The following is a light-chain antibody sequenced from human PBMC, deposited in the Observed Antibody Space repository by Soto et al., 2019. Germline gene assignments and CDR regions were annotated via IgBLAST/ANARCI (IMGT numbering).Light chain of an antibody. CDR2: NTN. J-gene: IGLJ3*02. V-gene: IGLV8-61*01. Sequence: QTVVTQEPSFSVSPGRTVTFTCGLSSGSVSTNHYPSWYQQTPGQAPRTLIYNTNTRSSGVPDRFSGSILGNKAALTITGAQAEDESDYFCVLYMGSVMVFGGGTQLTVL. CDR1: SGSVSTNHY. CDR3: VLYMGSVMV.